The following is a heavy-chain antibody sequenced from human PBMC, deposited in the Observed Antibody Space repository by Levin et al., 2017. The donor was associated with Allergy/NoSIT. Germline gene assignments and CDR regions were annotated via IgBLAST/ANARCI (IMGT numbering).Heavy chain of an antibody. CDR3: ARDLREGSGWYYYYYGMDV. CDR1: GFTFSDYY. Sequence: GESLKISCAASGFTFSDYYMSWIRQAPGKGLEWVSYISSSGSTIYYADSVKGRFTISRDNAKNSLYLQMNSLRAEDTAVYYCARDLREGSGWYYYYYGMDVWGQGTTVTVSS. D-gene: IGHD6-19*01. CDR2: ISSSGSTI. V-gene: IGHV3-11*01. J-gene: IGHJ6*02.